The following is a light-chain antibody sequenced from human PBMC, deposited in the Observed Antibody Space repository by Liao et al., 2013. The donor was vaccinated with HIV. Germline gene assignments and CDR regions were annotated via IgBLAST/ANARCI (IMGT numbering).Light chain of an antibody. Sequence: SYELTQPPSVSVAPGKTATITCGGHNIGSKGVHWYQQKPGQAPVLVMYYDSDRPSGIPERFSGSNSGNTATLSISGTQVMDEADYYCQAWDNSLYVFGAGTKVTVL. CDR2: YDS. CDR3: QAWDNSLYV. V-gene: IGLV3-21*01. CDR1: NIGSKG. J-gene: IGLJ1*01.